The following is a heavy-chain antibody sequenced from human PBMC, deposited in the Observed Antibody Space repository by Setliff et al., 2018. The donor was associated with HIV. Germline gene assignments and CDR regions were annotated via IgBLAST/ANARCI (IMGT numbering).Heavy chain of an antibody. CDR2: VSYSGDA. D-gene: IGHD1-26*01. CDR1: GGSIEDEGYY. J-gene: IGHJ5*02. V-gene: IGHV4-31*03. CDR3: AREVVPIIVGRGWFDP. Sequence: PSETLSLTCSVSGGSIEDEGYYWNWIRQQPGKGPAWIGSVSYSGDAYHNPSLKRRLSILIYTTKNQISLTLRSVTAADTAVYYCAREVVPIIVGRGWFDPWGQGTLVTVSS.